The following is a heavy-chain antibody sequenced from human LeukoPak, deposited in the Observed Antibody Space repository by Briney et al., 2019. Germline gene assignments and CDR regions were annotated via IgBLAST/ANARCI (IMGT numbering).Heavy chain of an antibody. J-gene: IGHJ4*02. CDR2: ISAGGGTT. CDR3: ARRDGSRSFDY. Sequence: GGSLRLSCAASAFTFNNFAMSWVRQAPGKGLEWVPGISAGGGTTIYVDSVKGRFTISRDNSKNILYLQMNSLRAEDTAVYYCARRDGSRSFDYWGQGTLVTVSS. CDR1: AFTFNNFA. D-gene: IGHD6-25*01. V-gene: IGHV3-23*01.